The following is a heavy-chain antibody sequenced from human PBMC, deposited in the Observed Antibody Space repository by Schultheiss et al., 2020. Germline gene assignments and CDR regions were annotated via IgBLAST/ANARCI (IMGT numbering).Heavy chain of an antibody. V-gene: IGHV4-31*03. D-gene: IGHD4-17*01. CDR1: GGSISSGGYY. CDR3: AYGDYVLSDY. Sequence: SETLSLTCTVSGGSISSGGYYWSWIRQHPGKGLERIGYIYYSGSTYYNPSLKSRVTISVDTSKNQFSLKLSSVTAADTAVYYCAYGDYVLSDYWGQGTLVTVSS. J-gene: IGHJ4*02. CDR2: IYYSGST.